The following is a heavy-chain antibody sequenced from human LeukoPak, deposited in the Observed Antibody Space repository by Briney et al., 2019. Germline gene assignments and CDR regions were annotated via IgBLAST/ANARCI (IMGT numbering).Heavy chain of an antibody. Sequence: SETLFLTCTASGGSISSTSYYWGWIRRPPGRGLEWIGGIIYTGNTKYNPSLKSRVTISVDTTKNQFSLKLTSVTAADTAVYFCVRHFHGSRYVVDLSGQVTLVTVSS. J-gene: IGHJ5*02. D-gene: IGHD6-13*01. CDR2: IIYTGNT. CDR3: VRHFHGSRYVVDL. V-gene: IGHV4-39*01. CDR1: GGSISSTSYY.